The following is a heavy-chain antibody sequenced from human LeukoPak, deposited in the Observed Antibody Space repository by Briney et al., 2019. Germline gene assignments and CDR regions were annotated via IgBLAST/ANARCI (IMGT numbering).Heavy chain of an antibody. CDR3: AADLSNPRMGASYLDS. D-gene: IGHD3-16*01. CDR1: GFTSTNFA. V-gene: IGHV1-58*01. Sequence: GASVKVSCTASGFTSTNFAVQWVRQARGQRLEWIGWIIVGSGATKCAQDFQERVTITRDLSTSTLYMGLRSLTSEDTAVYYCAADLSNPRMGASYLDSWGQGTLVTVSS. J-gene: IGHJ4*02. CDR2: IIVGSGAT.